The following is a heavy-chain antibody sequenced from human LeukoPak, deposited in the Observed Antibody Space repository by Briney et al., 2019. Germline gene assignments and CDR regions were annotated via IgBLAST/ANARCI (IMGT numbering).Heavy chain of an antibody. J-gene: IGHJ6*02. D-gene: IGHD1-26*01. CDR2: MNPNSGNT. CDR1: GYTFTSYD. CDR3: ARGGRYYYGMDV. Sequence: ASVKVSCKASGYTFTSYDINWVRQATGQGLEWMGWMNPNSGNTGYAQKFQGRVTMTRNTSISTAYMELSSPRSEDTAVYYCARGGRYYYGMDVWGQGTTVTVSS. V-gene: IGHV1-8*01.